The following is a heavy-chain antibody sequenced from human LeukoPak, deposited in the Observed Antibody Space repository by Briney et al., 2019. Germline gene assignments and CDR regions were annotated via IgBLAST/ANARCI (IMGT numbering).Heavy chain of an antibody. Sequence: SVKVSCKASGDTFSSYAISWVRQAPGQGLEWMGRIIPIFGTANYAQKFHGRVTITTDESTSTAYMELSSLRSEDTAVYYCARDSSLGVEIDYWGQGTLVTVSS. V-gene: IGHV1-69*05. CDR2: IIPIFGTA. J-gene: IGHJ4*02. D-gene: IGHD2-8*01. CDR3: ARDSSLGVEIDY. CDR1: GDTFSSYA.